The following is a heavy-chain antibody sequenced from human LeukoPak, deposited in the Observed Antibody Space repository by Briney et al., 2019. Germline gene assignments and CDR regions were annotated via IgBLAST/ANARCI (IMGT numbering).Heavy chain of an antibody. D-gene: IGHD6-13*01. CDR3: AKDFGPEGGIAAAATPFDY. CDR2: ISWNSGSI. J-gene: IGHJ4*02. V-gene: IGHV3-9*03. Sequence: PGRSLRLSCAASGCTFDDYAMHWVRQAPGKGLEWVSGISWNSGSIGYADSVKGRFTISRDNAKNSLYLQMNSLRAEDMALYYCAKDFGPEGGIAAAATPFDYWGQGTLVTVSS. CDR1: GCTFDDYA.